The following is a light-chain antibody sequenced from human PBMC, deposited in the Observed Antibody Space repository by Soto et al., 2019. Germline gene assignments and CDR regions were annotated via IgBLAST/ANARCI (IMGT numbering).Light chain of an antibody. J-gene: IGKJ1*01. V-gene: IGKV3-15*01. Sequence: EIVMTQSPATLSVPPGERATLSCRASQTISSNLVWYQQKPGQAPRLLIYGASTRATGIPARFSGSGSGTEFTLTISSLQSEDFAVYSCQQHNNWIRTFGKGTTVDIK. CDR3: QQHNNWIRT. CDR1: QTISSN. CDR2: GAS.